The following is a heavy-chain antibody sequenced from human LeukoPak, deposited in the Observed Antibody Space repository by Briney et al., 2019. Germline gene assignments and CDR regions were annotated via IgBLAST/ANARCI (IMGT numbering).Heavy chain of an antibody. V-gene: IGHV1-69*13. D-gene: IGHD2-2*01. CDR3: ARAEYQLPGPYYYGMDV. CDR1: GGTFSSYA. Sequence: SVKVSCKASGGTFSSYAISWVRQAPGQGLEWMGGIIPIFGTANYAQKFQGRVTITADESTSTAYMELSSLRSEDTAVFYCARAEYQLPGPYYYGMDVWGKGTTVTVSS. CDR2: IIPIFGTA. J-gene: IGHJ6*04.